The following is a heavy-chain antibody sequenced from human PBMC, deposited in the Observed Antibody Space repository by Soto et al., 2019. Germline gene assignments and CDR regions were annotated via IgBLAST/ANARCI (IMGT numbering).Heavy chain of an antibody. D-gene: IGHD6-13*01. V-gene: IGHV3-20*04. CDR2: INWNSGST. J-gene: IGHJ5*02. CDR3: SRTGAAGGYGRFDP. Sequence: EVQLVESGGGVVRPGGSLRLSCAASGFTFDDYGMSWVRQAPGKGLEWVSGINWNSGSTGYADSVKGRFTISRDNAKNSLYLQMNSLRAEDTALEYCSRTGAAGGYGRFDPWGQGTLVTVSS. CDR1: GFTFDDYG.